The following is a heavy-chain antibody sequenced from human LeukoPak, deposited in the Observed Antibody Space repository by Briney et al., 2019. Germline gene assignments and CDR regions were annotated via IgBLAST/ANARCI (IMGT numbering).Heavy chain of an antibody. J-gene: IGHJ4*02. CDR1: GFTFSSYG. Sequence: GGSLRLSCAASGFTFSSYGMHWVRQAPGKGLEWVAVISYDGSNKYYADSVKGRFTISRDNSKNTLYLQMNSLRAEDTAVYYCAKVIAGDIHFDYWGQGTLVTVSS. V-gene: IGHV3-30*18. D-gene: IGHD6-13*01. CDR2: ISYDGSNK. CDR3: AKVIAGDIHFDY.